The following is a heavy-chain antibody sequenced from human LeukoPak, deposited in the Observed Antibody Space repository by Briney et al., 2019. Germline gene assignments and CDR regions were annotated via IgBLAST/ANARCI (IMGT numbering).Heavy chain of an antibody. CDR2: IYYSGST. CDR3: ARGPLVDYYDSSGYYFLV. J-gene: IGHJ4*02. CDR1: GGSISSYY. D-gene: IGHD3-22*01. Sequence: PSETLSLTCTVSGGSISSYYWSWIRQPPGKGLEWIGYIYYSGSTNYNPSLKSRVTISVDTSKNQFSLKLSSVTAADTAVYYCARGPLVDYYDSSGYYFLVWGQGTLVTVSS. V-gene: IGHV4-59*01.